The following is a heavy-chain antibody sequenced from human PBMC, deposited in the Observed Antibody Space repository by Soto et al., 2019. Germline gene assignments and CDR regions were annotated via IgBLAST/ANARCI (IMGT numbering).Heavy chain of an antibody. J-gene: IGHJ6*01. D-gene: IGHD6-13*01. CDR1: GFTFSSYG. Sequence: QVQLVESGGGVVQPGRSLRLSCAASGFTFSSYGMHWVRQAPGKGLEWVAVISYDGSNKYYADSVKGRFTISRDNSKNTLYLQMNSLRAEDTAVYYCAKDRGYSSSWRVLGMDVW. V-gene: IGHV3-30*18. CDR2: ISYDGSNK. CDR3: AKDRGYSSSWRVLGMDV.